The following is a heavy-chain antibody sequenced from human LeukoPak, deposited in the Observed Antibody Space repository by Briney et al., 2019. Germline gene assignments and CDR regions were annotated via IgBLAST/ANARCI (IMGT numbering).Heavy chain of an antibody. Sequence: PSETLSLTCAVSGGSINYYYWSWIRQPPGKGLEWIVYIYYSGSTNYNPSLKSRVTISVDTSKNQFSLKLSSVTAADSAVYYCARTTEGGYTYNYFYYYYMDVWGKGTPVTISS. CDR3: ARTTEGGYTYNYFYYYYMDV. D-gene: IGHD5-18*01. CDR1: GGSINYYY. CDR2: IYYSGST. V-gene: IGHV4-59*01. J-gene: IGHJ6*03.